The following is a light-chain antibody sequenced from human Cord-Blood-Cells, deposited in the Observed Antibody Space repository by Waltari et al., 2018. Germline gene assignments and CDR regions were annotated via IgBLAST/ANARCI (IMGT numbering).Light chain of an antibody. Sequence: DIQLPRSPSPLSASVGDRVTTTCRASQGISNSLAWYQQKPGKAPKLLLYAASRLESGVPSRFSGSGSGTDYTLTISSLQPEDFATYYCQQYYSTPYTFGQGTKLEIK. V-gene: IGKV1-NL1*01. CDR2: AAS. CDR3: QQYYSTPYT. CDR1: QGISNS. J-gene: IGKJ2*01.